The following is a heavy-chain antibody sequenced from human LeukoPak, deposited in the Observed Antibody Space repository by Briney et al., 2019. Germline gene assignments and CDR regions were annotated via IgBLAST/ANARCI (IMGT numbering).Heavy chain of an antibody. CDR1: GGSISSYY. Sequence: SETLSLTCTVSGGSISSYYWSWIRQPPGKGLEWIGYIYYSGSTNYNPSLKSRVTISVDTSKNQFSLKLSSVTAADTAVYYCARSGYGDYPDAFDIWGQGTMVTVSS. CDR3: ARSGYGDYPDAFDI. CDR2: IYYSGST. D-gene: IGHD4-17*01. J-gene: IGHJ3*02. V-gene: IGHV4-59*01.